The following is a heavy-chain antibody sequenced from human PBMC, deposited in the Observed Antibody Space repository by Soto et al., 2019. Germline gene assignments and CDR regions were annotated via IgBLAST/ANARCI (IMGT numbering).Heavy chain of an antibody. CDR3: ARGGGPFMNSVTNPFDY. D-gene: IGHD4-17*01. CDR2: FDPEDGET. V-gene: IGHV1-24*01. Sequence: ASVKVSLKVSGYTLPELSMHWVRQAPGKGLEWMGGFDPEDGETIYAQKFQGRVTMTEDTSTDTAYMELSSLRSEDTAVYYCARGGGPFMNSVTNPFDYWGQGTLVTVSS. CDR1: GYTLPELS. J-gene: IGHJ4*02.